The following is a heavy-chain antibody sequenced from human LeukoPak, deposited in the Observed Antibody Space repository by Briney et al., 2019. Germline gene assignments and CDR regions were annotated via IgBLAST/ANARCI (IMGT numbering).Heavy chain of an antibody. J-gene: IGHJ3*02. CDR3: AREAAGSSADAFDI. CDR2: IKQDGSEK. Sequence: GGSLRLSCAASGFTFSSYWMSWVRQAPGKGLEWVANIKQDGSEKYYVDSVKGRFTISRDYAKNSLYLQMNSLRAEDTAVYYCAREAAGSSADAFDIWGQGTVVTVSS. D-gene: IGHD3-10*01. CDR1: GFTFSSYW. V-gene: IGHV3-7*01.